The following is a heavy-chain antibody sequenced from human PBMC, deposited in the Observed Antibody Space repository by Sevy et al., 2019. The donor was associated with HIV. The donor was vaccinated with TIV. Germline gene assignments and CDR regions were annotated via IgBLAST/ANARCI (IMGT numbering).Heavy chain of an antibody. CDR2: VDNVGRGT. CDR1: GFTFTNYW. Sequence: GGSLRLSCAASGFTFTNYWMHWVRQAPGKGLVWVSRVDNVGRGTNYRDPVKGRFTISRDNAKNTVYLQMNSLRAEDTAVYYCTRDMYGIDYWGQGTLVTVSS. D-gene: IGHD2-8*01. J-gene: IGHJ4*02. CDR3: TRDMYGIDY. V-gene: IGHV3-74*01.